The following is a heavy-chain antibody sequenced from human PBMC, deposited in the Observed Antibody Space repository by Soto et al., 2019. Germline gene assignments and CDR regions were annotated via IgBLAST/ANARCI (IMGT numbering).Heavy chain of an antibody. J-gene: IGHJ4*02. CDR3: VRDRPHNLFDL. Sequence: GGSLRLSCAASGFTFSNYRMHWVRQAPGKGPVWVSRINNDGSDTTYADSVKGRFTFSRDNAKNTVYLQMNSLRAEDTAVYYCVRDRPHNLFDLWGQGSLVTGSS. CDR1: GFTFSNYR. D-gene: IGHD3-3*01. CDR2: INNDGSDT. V-gene: IGHV3-74*03.